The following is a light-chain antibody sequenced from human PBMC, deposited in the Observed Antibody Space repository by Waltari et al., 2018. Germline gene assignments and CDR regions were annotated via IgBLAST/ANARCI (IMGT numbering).Light chain of an antibody. CDR2: GAS. Sequence: EIVLTQSPGTLSLSPGERATLSCRASQSFSSSYLAWYQQKPGQAPRLLIYGASSRATDIPDRFSGSGSGTDFTLTITRLEPEDFAVYYCQQYNNWPPYTFGQGTKLEIK. J-gene: IGKJ2*01. CDR3: QQYNNWPPYT. CDR1: QSFSSSY. V-gene: IGKV3-20*01.